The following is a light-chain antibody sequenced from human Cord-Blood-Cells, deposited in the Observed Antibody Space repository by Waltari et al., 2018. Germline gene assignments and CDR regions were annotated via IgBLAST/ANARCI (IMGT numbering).Light chain of an antibody. Sequence: DVVMTQSPLSLPVTLGQPASISCRSSQSLVHSDGNTYLNWFQQRPGQSPRRLIYKVYNRDSGVPDRFSGSGSGTDVTLKISRVEAEDVGVYYCMQGTHWPPITFGQGTRLEIK. V-gene: IGKV2-30*02. CDR1: QSLVHSDGNTY. CDR3: MQGTHWPPIT. CDR2: KVY. J-gene: IGKJ5*01.